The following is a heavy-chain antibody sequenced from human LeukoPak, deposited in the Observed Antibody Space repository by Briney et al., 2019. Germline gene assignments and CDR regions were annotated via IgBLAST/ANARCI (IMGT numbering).Heavy chain of an antibody. CDR2: IIPILGIA. CDR1: GGTFSSYT. D-gene: IGHD5-18*01. Sequence: SVKVSXKASGGTFSSYTISWVRQAPGQGLEWMGRIIPILGIANYAQKFQGSVTITADKSTSTAYMELSSLRSEDTAVYYCARLHAPHFGPRTKYSYGPFDYWGQGTLVTVSS. J-gene: IGHJ4*02. V-gene: IGHV1-69*02. CDR3: ARLHAPHFGPRTKYSYGPFDY.